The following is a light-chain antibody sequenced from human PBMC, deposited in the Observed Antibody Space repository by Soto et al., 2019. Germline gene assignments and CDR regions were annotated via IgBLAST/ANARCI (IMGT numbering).Light chain of an antibody. V-gene: IGKV1-39*01. J-gene: IGKJ1*01. CDR1: HGISNY. CDR2: AAT. CDR3: QESFSTPWT. Sequence: IELTQSPSSLSASVGDRVTITVQASHGISNYLNWYQEKPGKAPKLLIYAATSLQSGVPSRFSGSGSGTDFTLTISSLQPEDFATYYCQESFSTPWTFGQGTKVAIK.